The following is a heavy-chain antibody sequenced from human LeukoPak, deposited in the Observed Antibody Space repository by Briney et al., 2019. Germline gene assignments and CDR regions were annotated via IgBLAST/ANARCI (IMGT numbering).Heavy chain of an antibody. Sequence: SETLSLTCTVSGGSISSYYWSWIRQPPGKGLEWIGFIYYSGSTNYKPSLKSRITISVDTSKDQFSLQLSSVTPEDTAVYYCARQILRNRITMVRGVAKEPFDYWGQGILVTVSS. CDR1: GGSISSYY. J-gene: IGHJ4*02. CDR2: IYYSGST. CDR3: ARQILRNRITMVRGVAKEPFDY. V-gene: IGHV4-59*08. D-gene: IGHD3-10*01.